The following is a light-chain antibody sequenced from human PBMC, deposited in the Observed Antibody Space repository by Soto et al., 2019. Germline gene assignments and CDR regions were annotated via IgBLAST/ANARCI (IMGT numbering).Light chain of an antibody. J-gene: IGKJ1*01. V-gene: IGKV1-39*01. CDR2: AAS. Sequence: DIQMTQSPSSLSASVGYRVTITCLASQTISNYLHWYQQKPGKAPKLLIYAASGLQSGVPSRFSGSGSGTDFTLTISSLQPEDFETYYCQQSHSTPRTFGQGTKVDIK. CDR1: QTISNY. CDR3: QQSHSTPRT.